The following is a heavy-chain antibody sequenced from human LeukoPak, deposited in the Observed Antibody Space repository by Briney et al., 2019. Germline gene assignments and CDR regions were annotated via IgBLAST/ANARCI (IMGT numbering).Heavy chain of an antibody. J-gene: IGHJ4*02. D-gene: IGHD3-22*01. Sequence: SETLSLTCTASSLTNGYHWGWIRQSPGKGLEWIGSVYRSGTTYYNPSLTTRVDISIDTSKKQFSLKLSSLNAADTAVYYCARDKSLFYVDSSGYYQARDFDYWGQGILVTVSP. CDR3: ARDKSLFYVDSSGYYQARDFDY. V-gene: IGHV4-38-2*02. CDR2: VYRSGTT. CDR1: SLTNGYH.